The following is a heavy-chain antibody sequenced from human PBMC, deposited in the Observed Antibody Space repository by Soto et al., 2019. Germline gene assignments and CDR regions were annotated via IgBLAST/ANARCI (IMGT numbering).Heavy chain of an antibody. V-gene: IGHV3-74*03. CDR1: GFTFSYYW. CDR2: IHSDGSST. D-gene: IGHD1-26*01. Sequence: EVQLVESGGGLVQPGESLRLSCVASGFTFSYYWMHWVRQAPGKGLVWVSRIHSDGSSTTYADTVKGRITISRDNAMNTVYLQMNSLRAEDTDVYYCARGDRGAFDLWGQGTVVTVSS. J-gene: IGHJ3*01. CDR3: ARGDRGAFDL.